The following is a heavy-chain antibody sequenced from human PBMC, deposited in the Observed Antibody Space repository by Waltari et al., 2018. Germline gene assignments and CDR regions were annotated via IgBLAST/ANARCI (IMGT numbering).Heavy chain of an antibody. D-gene: IGHD6-13*01. CDR2: IWYDGSNK. CDR1: GFTFRSYG. V-gene: IGHV3-33*08. J-gene: IGHJ4*02. CDR3: ARGPGGSSSWYDY. Sequence: VQLVESGGGLVQPGGSLRLSFAASGFTFRSYGMPWVRQAPGKGLEWVAVIWYDGSNKYYADSVKGRFTISRDNSKNTLYLQMNSLRAEDTAVYYCARGPGGSSSWYDYWGQGTLVTVSS.